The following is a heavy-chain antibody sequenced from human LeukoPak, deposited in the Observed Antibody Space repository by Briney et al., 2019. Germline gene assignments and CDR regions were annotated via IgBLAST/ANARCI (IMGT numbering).Heavy chain of an antibody. CDR2: IIPMFGTA. Sequence: SVKVSCKAPGGTFSRYAISWVRQAPGQGLEWMGGIIPMFGTAKYAQKFQGRVTITADKSTSTAYMELSSLRSEDTAVYYCALTFSGPRGFDAFDIWGQGTMVTVSS. D-gene: IGHD6-19*01. CDR3: ALTFSGPRGFDAFDI. V-gene: IGHV1-69*06. CDR1: GGTFSRYA. J-gene: IGHJ3*02.